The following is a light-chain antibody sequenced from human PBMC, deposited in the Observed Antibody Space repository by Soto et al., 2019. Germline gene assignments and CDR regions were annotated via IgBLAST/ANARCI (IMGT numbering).Light chain of an antibody. V-gene: IGLV2-8*01. CDR3: NSFEGHKLI. Sequence: QSALTQPPSASGSPGQSVTIPCTGNSGDVGAYNYVSWYQQHPGKAPKLMIYEVNKRPSGVPDRFSGSKSGNTASLTVSGIQDEDEADYYCNSFEGHKLIFGGGTKLTVL. CDR2: EVN. J-gene: IGLJ2*01. CDR1: SGDVGAYNY.